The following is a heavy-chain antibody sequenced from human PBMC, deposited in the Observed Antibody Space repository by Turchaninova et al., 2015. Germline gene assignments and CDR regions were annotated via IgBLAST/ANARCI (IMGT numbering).Heavy chain of an antibody. Sequence: QVQLQESGPGLVTPSETLSLTCAVSGYSISSGYYWGWIRQPPGKGLEWIGSIYHSGSTYYNPSLKSRVTISVDTSKNQFSLKLSSVTAADTAVYYCASQLRYFASWGQGTLVTVSS. CDR3: ASQLRYFAS. J-gene: IGHJ4*02. V-gene: IGHV4-38-2*01. D-gene: IGHD3-9*01. CDR2: IYHSGST. CDR1: GYSISSGYY.